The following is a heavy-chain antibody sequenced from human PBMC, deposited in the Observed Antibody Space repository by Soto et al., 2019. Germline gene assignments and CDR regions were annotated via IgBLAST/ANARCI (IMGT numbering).Heavy chain of an antibody. J-gene: IGHJ4*02. CDR2: INPSGGST. CDR3: ASQRLLPRIVVGTSFDYFDY. CDR1: GYTFTSYY. V-gene: IGHV1-46*01. Sequence: QVQLVQSGAEVKKPGASVKVSCKASGYTFTSYYMHWVRQAPGQGLEWMGIINPSGGSTSYAQKFQGRVTMTRDTSTSTVYMELSSLRSEDTAVYYCASQRLLPRIVVGTSFDYFDYWGQGTLVTVSS. D-gene: IGHD3-22*01.